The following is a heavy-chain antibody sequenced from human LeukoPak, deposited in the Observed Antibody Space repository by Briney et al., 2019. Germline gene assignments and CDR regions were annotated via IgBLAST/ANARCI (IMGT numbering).Heavy chain of an antibody. CDR2: ISTYNGNT. Sequence: AASVKVSCKASGYTFTSHGITWLRQAPGQGLEWMGWISTYNGNTNYAQRFQGRVTMTTDTSMSTAYMELRSLRSDDTAMYYCAGTCSSFSCYFIYWGQGTLVTVSA. J-gene: IGHJ4*02. CDR1: GYTFTSHG. CDR3: AGTCSSFSCYFIY. V-gene: IGHV1-18*04. D-gene: IGHD2-2*01.